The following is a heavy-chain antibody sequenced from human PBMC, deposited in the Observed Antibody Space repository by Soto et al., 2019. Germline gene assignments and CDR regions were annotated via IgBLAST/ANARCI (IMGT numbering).Heavy chain of an antibody. Sequence: QVQLQESGPGLVKPSETLSLTCTVSGGSISPYYWSWIRQPPGKGLEWIGYIYYSGSTSYNPSRRSRVTISVDPSRSQFSLSLGSVSAADTAVYDCARAAVGEGYHDAVDIWGQGTKVTVSS. J-gene: IGHJ3*02. D-gene: IGHD5-12*01. CDR1: GGSISPYY. CDR3: ARAAVGEGYHDAVDI. CDR2: IYYSGST. V-gene: IGHV4-59*01.